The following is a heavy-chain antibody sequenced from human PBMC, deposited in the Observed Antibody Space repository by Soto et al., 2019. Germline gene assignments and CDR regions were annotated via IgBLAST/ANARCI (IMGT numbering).Heavy chain of an antibody. J-gene: IGHJ4*02. Sequence: PSETLSLTCTVSGGSISSGGYYWTWIRQHPGKGLEWIGYIYYSGSTYYNPSLKSRVTISVDTSKNQFSLKLSSVTAADTAVYYCARGYDRTSCDYWRQGTLVTVSS. V-gene: IGHV4-31*03. D-gene: IGHD2-2*01. CDR2: IYYSGST. CDR3: ARGYDRTSCDY. CDR1: GGSISSGGYY.